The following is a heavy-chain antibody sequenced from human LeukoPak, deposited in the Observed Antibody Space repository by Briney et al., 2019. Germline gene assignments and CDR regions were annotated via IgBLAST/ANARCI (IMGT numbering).Heavy chain of an antibody. J-gene: IGHJ4*02. Sequence: PSETLSLTCAVYGGSFSGYYWSWIRQPPVKVLEWIGEINHSGSTNYNPSLKSRVTISVDTSKNQFSLKLSSVTAADTAVYYCARIPYSNYVVPDYWGQRTLVTVSS. D-gene: IGHD4-11*01. CDR3: ARIPYSNYVVPDY. CDR1: GGSFSGYY. V-gene: IGHV4-34*01. CDR2: INHSGST.